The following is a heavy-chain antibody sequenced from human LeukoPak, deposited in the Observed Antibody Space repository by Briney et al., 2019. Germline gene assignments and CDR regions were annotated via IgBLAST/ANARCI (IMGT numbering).Heavy chain of an antibody. V-gene: IGHV3-48*04. CDR1: GFTFSSYS. D-gene: IGHD6-13*01. CDR2: ISSSGSTI. J-gene: IGHJ5*02. CDR3: AREISSTYSNWFDP. Sequence: SGGSLRLSCAASGFTFSSYSMNWVRQAPGKGLEWVSYISSSGSTIYYADSVKGRFTISRDNAKNSLYLQMNSLRAEDTAVYYCAREISSTYSNWFDPWGQGTLVTVSS.